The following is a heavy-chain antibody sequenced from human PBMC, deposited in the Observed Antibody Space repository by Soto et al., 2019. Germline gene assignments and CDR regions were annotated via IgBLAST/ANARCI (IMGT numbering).Heavy chain of an antibody. J-gene: IGHJ4*02. CDR1: GYSFAGYW. CDR3: ARQIYDSDTGPNFQYYFDS. D-gene: IGHD3-22*01. V-gene: IGHV5-10-1*01. CDR2: IDPSDSQT. Sequence: GESLKISCKGSGYSFAGYWITWVRQKPGKGLEWMGRIDPSDSQTYYSPSFRGHVTISATKSIATVFLQWSSLRASDTAMYYCARQIYDSDTGPNFQYYFDSWGQGTPVTVAS.